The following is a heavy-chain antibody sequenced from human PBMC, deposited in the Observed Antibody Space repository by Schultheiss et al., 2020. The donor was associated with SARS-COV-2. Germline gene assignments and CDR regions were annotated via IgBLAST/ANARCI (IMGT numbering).Heavy chain of an antibody. D-gene: IGHD2-15*01. CDR2: IYSGGRT. CDR3: AGLQGVVAATWEYYGMDV. Sequence: GESLKISCVGSGLTVSSNYMSWVRQAPGKGLEWVSVIYSGGRTYYADSVKGRFTISRDNSKNTVYLQMNTLRVEDTAVYYCAGLQGVVAATWEYYGMDVWGQGTTVTVSS. CDR1: GLTVSSNY. V-gene: IGHV3-53*01. J-gene: IGHJ6*02.